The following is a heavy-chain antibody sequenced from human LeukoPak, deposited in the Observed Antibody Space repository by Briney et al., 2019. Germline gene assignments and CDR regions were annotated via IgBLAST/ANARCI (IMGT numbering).Heavy chain of an antibody. D-gene: IGHD2-21*02. V-gene: IGHV3-9*01. Sequence: GRSLRLSCAASGFTFDDYAMHWVRQAPGKGLECVSGISWNSGSIVYADSVKGRFTISRDNAKNSLYLQMNSLRAEDTALYYCAKDIQAYCGGDCYSFDYWGQGTLVTVSS. CDR2: ISWNSGSI. CDR3: AKDIQAYCGGDCYSFDY. J-gene: IGHJ4*02. CDR1: GFTFDDYA.